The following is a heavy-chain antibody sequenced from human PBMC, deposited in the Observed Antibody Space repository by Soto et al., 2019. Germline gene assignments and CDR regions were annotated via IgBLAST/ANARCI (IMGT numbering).Heavy chain of an antibody. Sequence: QLQLQESGPGLVKPSETLSLTCTVSGGSISSGRYYWGWIRQPPGKGLEWIGSIYYSGSTYSNPSLKSRVTIFVFSSKNQSSLRLRFVAAADTAVYYCARHSDCSGGSCYSEYFAVGNWFDPWGQGTLVTVSS. D-gene: IGHD2-15*01. V-gene: IGHV4-39*01. CDR2: IYYSGST. CDR1: GGSISSGRYY. J-gene: IGHJ5*02. CDR3: ARHSDCSGGSCYSEYFAVGNWFDP.